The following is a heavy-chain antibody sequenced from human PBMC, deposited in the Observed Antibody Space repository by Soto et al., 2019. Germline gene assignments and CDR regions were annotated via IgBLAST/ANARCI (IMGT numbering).Heavy chain of an antibody. CDR1: GYTFTGYY. CDR3: ARDPPPSSSWFFPPFDY. J-gene: IGHJ4*02. Sequence: ASVKVSCKASGYTFTGYYMHWVLQAPGQGLEWMGWINPNSGGTNYAQKFQGRVTMTRDTSISTAYMELSRLRSDDTAVYYCARDPPPSSSWFFPPFDYWGQGTLVTVSS. CDR2: INPNSGGT. D-gene: IGHD6-13*01. V-gene: IGHV1-2*02.